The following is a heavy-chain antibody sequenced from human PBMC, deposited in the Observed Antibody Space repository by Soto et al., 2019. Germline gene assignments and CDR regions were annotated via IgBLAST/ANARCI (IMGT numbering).Heavy chain of an antibody. CDR2: IYYSGST. D-gene: IGHD2-2*01. CDR1: GGSISSSSYY. J-gene: IGHJ6*03. Sequence: QLQLQESGPGLVKPSETLSLTCTVSGGSISSSSYYWGWIRQPPGKGLEWIGSIYYSGSTYYNPSLKSRVTISVDTSKNQFSLKLSSVTAADTAVYYCASYQLLFLNYMDVWGKGTTVTGSS. CDR3: ASYQLLFLNYMDV. V-gene: IGHV4-39*01.